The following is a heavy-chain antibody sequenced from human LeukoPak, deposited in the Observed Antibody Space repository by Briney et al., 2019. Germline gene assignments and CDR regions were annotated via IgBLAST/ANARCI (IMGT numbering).Heavy chain of an antibody. CDR2: IDTDVSRT. CDR3: VRSIVEVSGVPGY. V-gene: IGHV3-74*01. Sequence: GRSLRLSCAAAGFTCSDYLMHWVRHAPGKGLVWVSRIDTDVSRTSYADSVKGRFTISRDDAKNTLFLQMDSLRAEDTAVYYCVRSIVEVSGVPGYWGQGALVTVSS. J-gene: IGHJ4*02. D-gene: IGHD2-21*01. CDR1: GFTCSDYL.